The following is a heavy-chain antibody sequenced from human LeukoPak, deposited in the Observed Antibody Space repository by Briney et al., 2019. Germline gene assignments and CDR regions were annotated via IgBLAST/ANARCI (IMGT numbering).Heavy chain of an antibody. CDR2: IGTAGDT. D-gene: IGHD6-13*01. V-gene: IGHV3-13*01. CDR3: ARLRGIAAAGTGSNDAFDI. Sequence: GGSLRLSCAASGFTFSSYDMHWVRQATGKGLEWVSAIGTAGDTYYPGSVKGRFTISRENAKNSLYLQMNSLRAGDTAVYYCARLRGIAAAGTGSNDAFDIWGQGTMVTVSS. J-gene: IGHJ3*02. CDR1: GFTFSSYD.